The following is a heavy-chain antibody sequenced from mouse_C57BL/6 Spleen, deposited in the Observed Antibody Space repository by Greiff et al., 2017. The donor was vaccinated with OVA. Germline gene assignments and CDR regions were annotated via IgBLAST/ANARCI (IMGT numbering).Heavy chain of an antibody. CDR1: GYTFTSYW. D-gene: IGHD1-1*01. J-gene: IGHJ2*01. CDR2: IDPSDSYT. CDR3: ARKGVYYGSSFDY. V-gene: IGHV1-50*01. Sequence: QVQLQQSGAELVKPGASVKLSCTASGYTFTSYWMQWVKQRPGQGLEWIGEIDPSDSYTNYNQKFKGKATLTVDTSSSTAYMQLSSLTSEDSAVYYGARKGVYYGSSFDYWGQGTTLTVSS.